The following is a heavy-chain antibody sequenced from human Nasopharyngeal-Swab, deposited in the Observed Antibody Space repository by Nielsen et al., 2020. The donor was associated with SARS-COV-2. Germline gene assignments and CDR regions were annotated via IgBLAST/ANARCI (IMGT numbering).Heavy chain of an antibody. Sequence: GGSMRLSCAPSGFTFSDYYMSCIRQAPGKGLEWVSYISSSSSYTNYADSVKGRFTISRDNAKNSLYLQMNSLRAEDTAVYYCARGHRGRYFDWLFFDYWGQGTLVTVSS. D-gene: IGHD3-9*01. CDR2: ISSSSSYT. CDR1: GFTFSDYY. CDR3: ARGHRGRYFDWLFFDY. J-gene: IGHJ4*02. V-gene: IGHV3-11*06.